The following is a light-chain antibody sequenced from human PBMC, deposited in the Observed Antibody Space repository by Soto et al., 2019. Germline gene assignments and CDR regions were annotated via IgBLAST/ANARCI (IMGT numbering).Light chain of an antibody. CDR1: SSDVGDYNY. CDR3: SSSITNNIVV. Sequence: QSVLTQPASVSGSPGQSITISCTVTSSDVGDYNYVSWYQQHPGKAPKLIIYEVSHRLSGVSNRFSGSKSGHTASLTISGLQDDDEADYYCSSSITNNIVVFGGGTKLTVL. V-gene: IGLV2-14*01. J-gene: IGLJ2*01. CDR2: EVS.